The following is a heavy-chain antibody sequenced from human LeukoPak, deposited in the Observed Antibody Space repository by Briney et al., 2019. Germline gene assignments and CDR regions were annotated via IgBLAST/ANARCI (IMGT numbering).Heavy chain of an antibody. Sequence: SETLSLTCAVSGYSISSGYYWGWIRQPPGKGLEWIGGIYHSGSTYYNPSLKSRVTISVDTSKNQFSLKLSSVTAADTAVYYCARVRHYYDSSDDYWGQGTLVTVSS. CDR1: GYSISSGYY. V-gene: IGHV4-38-2*01. D-gene: IGHD3-22*01. CDR2: IYHSGST. J-gene: IGHJ4*02. CDR3: ARVRHYYDSSDDY.